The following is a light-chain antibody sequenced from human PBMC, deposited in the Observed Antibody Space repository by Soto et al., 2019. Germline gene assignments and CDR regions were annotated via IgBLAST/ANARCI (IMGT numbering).Light chain of an antibody. CDR3: SSYTTSSTVV. J-gene: IGLJ2*01. CDR1: SSDVGGYNY. CDR2: DVS. Sequence: QSALTQPASASGSPGQSVAISCTGTSSDVGGYNYVSWYQQHPGKAPKLMIYDVSVRPSGVSDRFSGSKSDNTASLTISGLQAEDEAHYYCSSYTTSSTVVFGGGTKVTVL. V-gene: IGLV2-14*01.